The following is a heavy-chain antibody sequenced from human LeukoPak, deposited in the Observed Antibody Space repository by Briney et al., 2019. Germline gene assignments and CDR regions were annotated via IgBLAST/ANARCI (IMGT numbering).Heavy chain of an antibody. Sequence: ASVKVSCKASGYTFTSYDINWVRQAPGQGLEWMGWISAYNGNTNYAQKLQGRVTMTTDTSTSTAYMELRSLRSDDTAVYYCARDLIEYYDYVWGTEQPGYWGQGTLVTVSS. D-gene: IGHD3-16*01. CDR3: ARDLIEYYDYVWGTEQPGY. J-gene: IGHJ4*02. CDR1: GYTFTSYD. CDR2: ISAYNGNT. V-gene: IGHV1-18*01.